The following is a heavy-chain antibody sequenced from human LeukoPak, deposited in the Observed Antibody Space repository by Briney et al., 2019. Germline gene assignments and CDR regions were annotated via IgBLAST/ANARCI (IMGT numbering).Heavy chain of an antibody. D-gene: IGHD2-8*01. J-gene: IGHJ4*02. Sequence: GGSLRLSCAASGFTFSSFTMNWARQVPGKGLEWISYISLGNSTMFYADSVKGRFTISRDNAKNSLYLQMNSLRDDDTAVYYCARVGNGGSWDHWGQGTLVSVSS. CDR2: ISLGNSTM. CDR3: ARVGNGGSWDH. CDR1: GFTFSSFT. V-gene: IGHV3-48*02.